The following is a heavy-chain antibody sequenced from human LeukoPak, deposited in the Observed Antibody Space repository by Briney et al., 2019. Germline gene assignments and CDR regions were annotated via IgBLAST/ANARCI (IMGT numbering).Heavy chain of an antibody. V-gene: IGHV3-43*02. CDR3: AKGHGSRTGDFEY. CDR2: ISGDSDYT. J-gene: IGHJ4*02. D-gene: IGHD3-10*01. CDR1: GFTFDDYA. Sequence: GGSLRLSCAASGFTFDDYALHWVRQAPGMGLEWVSLISGDSDYTYYADSVKGRFTISRDNSKNSLYLQMNTLRTEDNALYYCAKGHGSRTGDFEYWGQGTLVTVSS.